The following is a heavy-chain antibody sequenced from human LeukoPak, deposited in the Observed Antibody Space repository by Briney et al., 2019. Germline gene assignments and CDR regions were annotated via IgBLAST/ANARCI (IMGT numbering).Heavy chain of an antibody. V-gene: IGHV4-4*07. CDR1: GGSIRGYY. J-gene: IGHJ4*02. CDR3: ARDQADYGGNSEGD. Sequence: SETLSLTCNVSGGSIRGYYWSWIRQPAGKGLEWIGRIYTSGSTNYNPSLKSRVTISVDTSKNQFSLKLSSVTAADTAVYYCARDQADYGGNSEGDWGQGTLVTVSS. D-gene: IGHD4-23*01. CDR2: IYTSGST.